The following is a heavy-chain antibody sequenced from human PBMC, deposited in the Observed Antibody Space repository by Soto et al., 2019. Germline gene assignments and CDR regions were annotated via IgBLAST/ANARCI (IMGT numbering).Heavy chain of an antibody. J-gene: IGHJ4*02. CDR2: IYWTGTT. CDR1: GGSINSGDYY. D-gene: IGHD5-12*01. Sequence: SETLSLTCTVLGGSINSGDYYWSWVRQTPGKGLEWIGYIYWTGTTYYNPSLKSRVIISMDMSENQFSLTLSSLTAADTAVYYCAREVAYNYHFDYWGQGTLVTVS. CDR3: AREVAYNYHFDY. V-gene: IGHV4-30-4*01.